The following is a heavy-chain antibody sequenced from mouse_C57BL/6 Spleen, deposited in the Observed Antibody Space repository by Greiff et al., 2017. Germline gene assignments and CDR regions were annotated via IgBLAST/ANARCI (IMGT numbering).Heavy chain of an antibody. CDR3: ARDERGGSRGFDY. J-gene: IGHJ2*01. Sequence: EVHLVESGGGLVKPGGSLKLSCAASGFTFSSYAMSWVRQTPEKRLEWVATISDGGSYTYYPDNVKGRFTISRDNAKNNLYLQMSHLKSEDTAMYYCARDERGGSRGFDYWGQGTTLTVSS. D-gene: IGHD1-1*01. CDR1: GFTFSSYA. V-gene: IGHV5-4*01. CDR2: ISDGGSYT.